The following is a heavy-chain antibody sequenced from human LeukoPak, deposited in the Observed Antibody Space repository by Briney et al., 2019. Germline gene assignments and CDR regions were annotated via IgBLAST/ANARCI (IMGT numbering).Heavy chain of an antibody. D-gene: IGHD6-13*01. CDR3: ARGPPESSSSDS. Sequence: ASVKVSCKASGYTFSNYDINWVRQATGQGPEWMGWMSPNNGKTGYAQNFQGRVTMTRDTSISTAYMELRRLRIEDTAVYYCARGPPESSSSDSWGQGTLVTVSS. J-gene: IGHJ4*02. V-gene: IGHV1-8*01. CDR2: MSPNNGKT. CDR1: GYTFSNYD.